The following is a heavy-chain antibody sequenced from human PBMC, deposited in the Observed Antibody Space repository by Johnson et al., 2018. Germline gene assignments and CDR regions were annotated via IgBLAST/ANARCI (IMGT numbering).Heavy chain of an antibody. CDR3: AGGREPRPNNWYFDL. CDR2: IIPIFGTA. Sequence: QVQLVQSGAEVKKSGSSMKVSCKASGGTFSSYAISWVRQAPGQGLEWMGGIIPIFGTANYAQKFQGRVTITADESTSTAYMELSSLRSEDTAVYYWAGGREPRPNNWYFDLWGRGTLVTVSS. CDR1: GGTFSSYA. V-gene: IGHV1-69*01. J-gene: IGHJ2*01. D-gene: IGHD1-26*01.